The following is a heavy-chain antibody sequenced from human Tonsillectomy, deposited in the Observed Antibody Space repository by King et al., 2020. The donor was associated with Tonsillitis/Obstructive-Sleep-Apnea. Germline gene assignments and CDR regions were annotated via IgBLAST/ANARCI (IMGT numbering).Heavy chain of an antibody. V-gene: IGHV4-39*01. D-gene: IGHD5-12*01. CDR1: GGSISSSSYY. CDR3: ARPPSGYVNIVATTDYYYYMDV. CDR2: IYYSGST. Sequence: LQLQESGPGLVKPSETLSLTCTVSGGSISSSSYYWGWIRQPPGKGLEWIGSIYYSGSTYYNPSLKSRVTISVDTSKNQFSLKLSSVTAADTAVYYCARPPSGYVNIVATTDYYYYMDVWGKGTTVTVSS. J-gene: IGHJ6*03.